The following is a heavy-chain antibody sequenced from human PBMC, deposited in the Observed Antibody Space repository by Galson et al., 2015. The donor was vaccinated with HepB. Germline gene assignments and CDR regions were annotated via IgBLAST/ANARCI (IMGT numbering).Heavy chain of an antibody. J-gene: IGHJ5*01. Sequence: SLRLSCAASGFAFDTHAMSWVRQVPGRGLEWISGISGNGDSTFYADSVKGWFTVSRDNSNNMLYLQMNSLRAEDAGLYFCAKGYGLFDSWGQGILVTVSS. D-gene: IGHD5-18*01. V-gene: IGHV3-23*01. CDR1: GFAFDTHA. CDR2: ISGNGDST. CDR3: AKGYGLFDS.